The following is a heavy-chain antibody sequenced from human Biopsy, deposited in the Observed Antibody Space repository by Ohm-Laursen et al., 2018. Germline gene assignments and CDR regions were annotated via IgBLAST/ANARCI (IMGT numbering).Heavy chain of an antibody. D-gene: IGHD1-26*01. CDR1: GGTFINHA. Sequence: ASVKVSCKASGGTFINHAISWVRQAPGQGLEWMGGIIPMFGTANYAQMFQGRVTISADESTSTSYMELSGLTTEDTAIYYCARGPHSGSHSCFDYWGRGTLVTVSS. CDR2: IIPMFGTA. J-gene: IGHJ4*02. V-gene: IGHV1-69*13. CDR3: ARGPHSGSHSCFDY.